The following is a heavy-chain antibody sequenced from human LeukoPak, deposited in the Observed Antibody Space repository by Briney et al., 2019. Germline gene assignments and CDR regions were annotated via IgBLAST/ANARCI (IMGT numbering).Heavy chain of an antibody. CDR1: GFTFSSYG. Sequence: PGGSLRLSCAASGFTFSSYGMHWVRQAPGKGLEWVAVISYDGSNKYYADSVKGRFTISRDNSKNTLYLQMNSLRAEDTAVYYCAKAAAYSSGWPWGQYNWFDPWGQGTLVTVSS. CDR3: AKAAAYSSGWPWGQYNWFDP. CDR2: ISYDGSNK. V-gene: IGHV3-30*18. J-gene: IGHJ5*02. D-gene: IGHD6-19*01.